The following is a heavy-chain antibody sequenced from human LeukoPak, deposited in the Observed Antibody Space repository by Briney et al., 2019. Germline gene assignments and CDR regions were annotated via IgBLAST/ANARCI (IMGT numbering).Heavy chain of an antibody. V-gene: IGHV3-33*06. Sequence: GALRLSCAASGVTFRSYGMHWVRQAPGKGLEWVAVIWYDGSNKYHADSVKGRFTISRDNSKNTLYLQMNSLRAEDTAVYYCAKDLNWNYETGFDYWGQGTLVTVSS. CDR2: IWYDGSNK. CDR3: AKDLNWNYETGFDY. D-gene: IGHD1-7*01. CDR1: GVTFRSYG. J-gene: IGHJ4*02.